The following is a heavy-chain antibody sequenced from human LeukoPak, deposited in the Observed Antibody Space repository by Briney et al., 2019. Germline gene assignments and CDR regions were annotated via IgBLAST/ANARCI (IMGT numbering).Heavy chain of an antibody. CDR1: GFTFSSYW. CDR3: AKSPCSSTSCYIDY. D-gene: IGHD2-2*02. Sequence: PGGSLRLSCAASGFTFSSYWMHWVRQAPGKGLVWVSRINSDGSSTSYADSVKGRFTISRDNAKNSLYLQMNSLRAEDMALYYCAKSPCSSTSCYIDYWGQGTLVTVSS. V-gene: IGHV3-74*01. J-gene: IGHJ4*02. CDR2: INSDGSST.